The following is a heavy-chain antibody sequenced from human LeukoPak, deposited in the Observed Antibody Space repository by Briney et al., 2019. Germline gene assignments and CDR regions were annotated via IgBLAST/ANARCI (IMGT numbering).Heavy chain of an antibody. CDR3: AKPYYYGSRSYMDY. CDR1: GFTFSSDG. J-gene: IGHJ4*02. D-gene: IGHD3-10*01. V-gene: IGHV3-30*18. CDR2: ISYDGSNT. Sequence: GGSLRLSCAASGFTFSSDGMRWVRQAPGKGLEWVAVISYDGSNTYYADSVKGRFTISRDNSKNMLYLQMNSLRAEDTAVYYCAKPYYYGSRSYMDYWGQGTLVTVSS.